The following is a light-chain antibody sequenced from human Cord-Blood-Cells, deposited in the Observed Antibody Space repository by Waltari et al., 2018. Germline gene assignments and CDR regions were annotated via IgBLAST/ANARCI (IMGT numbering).Light chain of an antibody. CDR3: QSYDSSLSGWV. CDR2: GNS. V-gene: IGLV1-40*01. J-gene: IGLJ3*02. Sequence: QSVLTQPPSVSGAPGQRVPTSCTGRSSNTGAGYDVHWYQQLPGTAPKLLIYGNSNRPSGVPDRFSGSKSGTSASLAITGLQAEDEADYYCQSYDSSLSGWVFGGGTKLTVL. CDR1: SSNTGAGYD.